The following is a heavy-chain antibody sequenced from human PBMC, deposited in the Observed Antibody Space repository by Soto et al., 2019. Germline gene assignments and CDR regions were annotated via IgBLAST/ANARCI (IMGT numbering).Heavy chain of an antibody. Sequence: QITLKESAPTLVKPTQTLTLTCTFSGFSLSTSGVGVGWIRQPPGKALEWLALIYWDHSERYSPSLKSRLTITKDTSKNQVVLTLTYMDPVDTATYFCVHTLRWLYIDLSGRGTLVTVSS. V-gene: IGHV2-5*02. J-gene: IGHJ2*01. CDR1: GFSLSTSGVG. CDR3: VHTLRWLYIDL. D-gene: IGHD5-18*01. CDR2: IYWDHSE.